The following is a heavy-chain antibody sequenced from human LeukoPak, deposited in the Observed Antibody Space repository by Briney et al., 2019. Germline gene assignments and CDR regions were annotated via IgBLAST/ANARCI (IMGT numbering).Heavy chain of an antibody. J-gene: IGHJ4*02. CDR3: ARNGWYSVDY. D-gene: IGHD6-19*01. CDR2: INHSGST. CDR1: GGSFTGSFSTYY. V-gene: IGHV4-34*01. Sequence: PSETLSLTCAVSGGSFTGSFSTYYWSWIRQPPGKGLEWIGEINHSGSTTYNPSLKSRVTISIDTSKNHFSLKLSSVTAADTAMYYCARNGWYSVDYWGQGTQAIVSS.